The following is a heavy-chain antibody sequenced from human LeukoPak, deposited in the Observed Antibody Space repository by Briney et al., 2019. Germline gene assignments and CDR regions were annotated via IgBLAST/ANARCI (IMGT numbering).Heavy chain of an antibody. CDR2: VKLDGSEK. D-gene: IGHD3/OR15-3a*01. J-gene: IGHJ4*02. CDR3: ARDQYDTWSRRGNFDS. CDR1: GFTFGKYW. V-gene: IGHV3-7*03. Sequence: GGSLRLSCVASGFTFGKYWMSWVRQAPGKGLEWVANVKLDGSEKNYVDSVKGRFTISRDNTKNSLYLQMNGLRAEDTAVFYCARDQYDTWSRRGNFDSWGQGTLVIVSS.